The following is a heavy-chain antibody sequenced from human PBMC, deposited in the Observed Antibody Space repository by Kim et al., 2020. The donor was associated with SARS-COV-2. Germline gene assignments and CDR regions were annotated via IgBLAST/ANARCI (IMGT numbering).Heavy chain of an antibody. J-gene: IGHJ5*02. V-gene: IGHV3-23*01. Sequence: TYYADSVKGRFTISRDNSKTTLHLQMNSLRAEDTAVYYCVPAAGYNWFNPWGQGTLVTVSS. D-gene: IGHD2-2*01. CDR3: VPAAGYNWFNP. CDR2: T.